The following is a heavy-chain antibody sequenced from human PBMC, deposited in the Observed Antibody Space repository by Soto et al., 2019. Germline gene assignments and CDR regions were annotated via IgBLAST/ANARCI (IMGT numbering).Heavy chain of an antibody. CDR1: GFTLNSFF. Sequence: EVQLVESGGGSVQPGGSLRLSCAASGFTLNSFFMHWVRQAPGRGLMWVSRISNDGTSTTYADSVKGRFTISRDNAKNTLYLQMNSLRAEDTAVYFCVRDQDSRGYSVFNHWGQGAQVTVSS. CDR2: ISNDGTST. J-gene: IGHJ4*02. CDR3: VRDQDSRGYSVFNH. D-gene: IGHD3-22*01. V-gene: IGHV3-74*01.